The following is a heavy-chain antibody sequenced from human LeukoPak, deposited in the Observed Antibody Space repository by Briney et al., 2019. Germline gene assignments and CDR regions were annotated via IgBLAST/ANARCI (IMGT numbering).Heavy chain of an antibody. CDR3: ARAKTAYCGGDCYSVSWYFDL. Sequence: GASVTVSCKASGGTFSSYAISWVRQAPGQGLEWMGGIIPIFGTANYAQKFQGRVTITTDESTSAAYMELSSLRSEDTAVYYCARAKTAYCGGDCYSVSWYFDLWGRGTLVTVSS. J-gene: IGHJ2*01. CDR2: IIPIFGTA. D-gene: IGHD2-21*02. CDR1: GGTFSSYA. V-gene: IGHV1-69*05.